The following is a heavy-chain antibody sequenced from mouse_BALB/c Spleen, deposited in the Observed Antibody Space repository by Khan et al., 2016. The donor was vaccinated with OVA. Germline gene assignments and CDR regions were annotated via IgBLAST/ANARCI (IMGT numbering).Heavy chain of an antibody. CDR2: ISTYYGHA. Sequence: QVQLQQSGAEVVRPGVSVKVSCKGSGYTFTDFTLHWVKQSHAMSLEWIGVISTYYGHATYNQKFKDKATMTVDKSSSTAYMELARLTSEDSAIXYCTRGGGGNSFAYWGQGTLVTVSA. CDR1: GYTFTDFT. J-gene: IGHJ3*01. D-gene: IGHD2-12*01. V-gene: IGHV1S137*01. CDR3: TRGGGGNSFAY.